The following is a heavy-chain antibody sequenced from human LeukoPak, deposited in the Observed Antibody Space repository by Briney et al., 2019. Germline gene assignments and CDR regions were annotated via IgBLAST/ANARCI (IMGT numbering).Heavy chain of an antibody. Sequence: SETLSLTCAVYGGSFSGYYWSWIRQPPGKGLEWIGEINHSGSTNYNPSLKSRVTISVDTSKNQFSLKLSSVTAADTAVYYCARDNYYGSGSYYYYYYYMDVWGKGTTVTVSS. CDR1: GGSFSGYY. J-gene: IGHJ6*03. D-gene: IGHD3-10*01. CDR3: ARDNYYGSGSYYYYYYYMDV. CDR2: INHSGST. V-gene: IGHV4-34*01.